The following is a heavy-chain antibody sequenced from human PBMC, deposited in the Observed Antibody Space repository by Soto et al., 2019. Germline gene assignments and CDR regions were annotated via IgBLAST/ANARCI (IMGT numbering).Heavy chain of an antibody. D-gene: IGHD3-22*01. V-gene: IGHV3-33*01. CDR3: ARSFYDSRGFYYALDY. J-gene: IGHJ4*02. CDR2: IWYDGSNK. CDR1: GFSFSSFG. Sequence: GGSLRLSCAASGFSFSSFGMHWVRQAPGKGLEWVAVIWYDGSNKYYADSVKGRFTISRDNSKNTLYLQMNSLRAEDTAVYYCARSFYDSRGFYYALDYWGQGTPVTVSS.